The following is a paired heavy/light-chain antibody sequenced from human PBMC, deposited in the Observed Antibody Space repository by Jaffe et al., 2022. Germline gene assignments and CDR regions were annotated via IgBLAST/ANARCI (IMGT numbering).Heavy chain of an antibody. CDR3: ARSDIWDNSGSYYHAFDI. J-gene: IGHJ3*02. D-gene: IGHD3-10*01. CDR2: IIPIFGTA. Sequence: QVQLVQSGAEVKKPGSSVKVSCKASGGTFSSYAISWVRQAPGQGLEWMGGIIPIFGTANYAQKFQGRVTITADESTSTAYMELSSLRSEDTAVYYCARSDIWDNSGSYYHAFDIWGQGTMVTVSS. CDR1: GGTFSSYA. V-gene: IGHV1-69*01.
Light chain of an antibody. J-gene: IGKJ2*01. CDR1: QDISNY. V-gene: IGKV1-33*01. CDR3: QQYDNLPT. CDR2: DAS. Sequence: DIQMTQSPSSLSASVGDRVTITCQASQDISNYLNWYQQKPGKAPKLLIYDASNLETGVPSRFSGSGSGTDFTFTISSLQPEDIATYYCQQYDNLPTFGQGTKLEIK.